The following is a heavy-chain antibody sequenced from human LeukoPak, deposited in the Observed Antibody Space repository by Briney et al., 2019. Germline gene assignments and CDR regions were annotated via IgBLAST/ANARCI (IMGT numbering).Heavy chain of an antibody. Sequence: VASVKVSCKASGYTFTSYDINWVRQATGQGLEWMRWMNPNSGDTAYAQKFQGRVTITRNTSISTAYMELSSLRSEDTAVYYCARVLDYDFWSGYYNWGQGTLVTVSS. V-gene: IGHV1-8*03. J-gene: IGHJ4*02. CDR1: GYTFTSYD. CDR2: MNPNSGDT. CDR3: ARVLDYDFWSGYYN. D-gene: IGHD3-3*01.